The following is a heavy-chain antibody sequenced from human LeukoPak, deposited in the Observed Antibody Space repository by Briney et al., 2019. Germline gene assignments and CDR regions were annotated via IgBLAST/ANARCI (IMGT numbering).Heavy chain of an antibody. Sequence: SETLSLTCTVSGGSISSSSYYWGWIRQPPGKGLEWIGSIYYSGSTNYNPSLKSRVTISVDTSKNQFSLKLSSVTAADTAVYYCARRRHCSGGSCYWSPYYYFDYWGQGTLVTVSS. V-gene: IGHV4-39*07. CDR3: ARRRHCSGGSCYWSPYYYFDY. D-gene: IGHD2-15*01. CDR2: IYYSGST. CDR1: GGSISSSSYY. J-gene: IGHJ4*02.